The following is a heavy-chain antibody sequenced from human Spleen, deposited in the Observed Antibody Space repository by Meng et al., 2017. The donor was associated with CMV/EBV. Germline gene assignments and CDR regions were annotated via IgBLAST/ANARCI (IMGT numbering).Heavy chain of an antibody. V-gene: IGHV3-74*01. Sequence: GGSLRLSCAASGFTFSSYWMHWVRQAPGKGLVWVSRINSDGSSTSYADSMKGRFTISRDNAKNSLYLQMNSLRAEDTALYSCARWSVSEPAAIDSWGQGTLVTVSS. CDR1: GFTFSSYW. D-gene: IGHD2-2*01. J-gene: IGHJ4*02. CDR3: ARWSVSEPAAIDS. CDR2: INSDGSST.